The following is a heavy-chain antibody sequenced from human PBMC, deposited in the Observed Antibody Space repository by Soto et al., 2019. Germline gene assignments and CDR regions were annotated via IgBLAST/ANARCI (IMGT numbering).Heavy chain of an antibody. J-gene: IGHJ4*02. Sequence: EVRLVESGGGLVQPGGSLRLSCAASGFTFSNNWMHWVRRIPGKGPVWVSRINSGGSSRDYADSVEGRFTISGDSAKNRVYLQMNGLRVEDTAVYYCARAPEQRPIDYWGQGTLVTVSS. V-gene: IGHV3-74*01. CDR2: INSGGSSR. CDR3: ARAPEQRPIDY. D-gene: IGHD6-25*01. CDR1: GFTFSNNW.